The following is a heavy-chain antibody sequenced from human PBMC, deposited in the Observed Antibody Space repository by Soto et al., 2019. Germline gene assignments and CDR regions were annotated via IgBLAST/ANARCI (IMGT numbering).Heavy chain of an antibody. CDR2: ISAYNGNT. CDR3: ARAGARPFDYYYMDV. Sequence: ASVKVSSQASGSPFTRYGISWVRQAPGQGLEWMGWISAYNGNTNYAQKLQGRVTMTTDTSTSTAYMELRSLRSDDTAVYYCARAGARPFDYYYMDVWGKGTTVTVSS. J-gene: IGHJ6*03. CDR1: GSPFTRYG. V-gene: IGHV1-18*01. D-gene: IGHD1-26*01.